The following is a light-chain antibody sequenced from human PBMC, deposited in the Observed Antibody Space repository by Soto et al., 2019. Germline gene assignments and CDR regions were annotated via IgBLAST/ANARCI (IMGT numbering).Light chain of an antibody. J-gene: IGLJ1*01. V-gene: IGLV1-47*01. CDR3: STWDDSLSSYV. CDR1: SSNIGSDF. Sequence: QSVLTQAPSASGTPGQRVTISCSGSSSNIGSDFVAWYQQLPGTAPKLLIYHNYQQPSGVPSRFSGSKSGTSASLAISALRSEDEADYYCSTWDDSLSSYVFGAGTKVTVL. CDR2: HNY.